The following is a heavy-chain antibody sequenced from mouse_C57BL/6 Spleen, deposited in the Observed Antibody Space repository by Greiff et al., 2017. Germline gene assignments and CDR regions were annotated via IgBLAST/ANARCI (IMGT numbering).Heavy chain of an antibody. V-gene: IGHV1-43*01. Sequence: EVKLQESGPELVKPGASVKISCKASGYSFTGYYMHWVKQSSEKSLEWIGEINPSTGGTSYNQKFKGKATLTVDKTSSTAYIQLKSLTSEDSAVYYCASSGFLSPYWYFDVWGTGTTVTVSS. J-gene: IGHJ1*03. CDR1: GYSFTGYY. CDR2: INPSTGGT. CDR3: ASSGFLSPYWYFDV. D-gene: IGHD3-2*02.